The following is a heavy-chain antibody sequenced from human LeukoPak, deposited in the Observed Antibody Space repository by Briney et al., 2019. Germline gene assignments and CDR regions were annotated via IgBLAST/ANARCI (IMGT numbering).Heavy chain of an antibody. Sequence: PSETLSLTCTVSGGSINSYWSWIRQPAGKGLEWIGRISGSGTITYNPALQSRLSISIDMSKNQFSLKLMSVTAADTAVYYCARDSGTTGEVKFDPWGQGTLVTVSS. CDR1: GGSINSY. D-gene: IGHD3-10*01. CDR2: ISGSGTI. CDR3: ARDSGTTGEVKFDP. J-gene: IGHJ5*02. V-gene: IGHV4-4*07.